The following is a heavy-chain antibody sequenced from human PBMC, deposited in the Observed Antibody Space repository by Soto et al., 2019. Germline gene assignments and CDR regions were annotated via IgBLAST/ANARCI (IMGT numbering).Heavy chain of an antibody. CDR2: INHSGST. J-gene: IGHJ5*02. V-gene: IGHV4-34*01. CDR3: AKLSCTSSTCYFPGWFDP. CDR1: GGSFSAYY. D-gene: IGHD2-2*01. Sequence: TSETLSLTCAVYGGSFSAYYWSWIRQPPGKGLEWIGEINHSGSTNYSPSLKSRVTISVDTSKNQFSLQLKSMTAAGTAVYYCAKLSCTSSTCYFPGWFDPWGQGTLVTVSS.